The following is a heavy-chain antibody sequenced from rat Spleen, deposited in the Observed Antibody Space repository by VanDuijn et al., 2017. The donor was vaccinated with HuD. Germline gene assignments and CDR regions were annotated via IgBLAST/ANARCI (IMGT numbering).Heavy chain of an antibody. D-gene: IGHD1-4*01. CDR1: GFTFNNYW. CDR3: ATAGSRVSRFAY. V-gene: IGHV5-31*01. CDR2: ITHIGATS. Sequence: EVQLVETGGGLVQPGRSLKLSCVASGFTFNNYWMTWIRQAPGKGLEWVATITHIGATSYYPDSVKGRFTISREDGRSTLYLQMDSLRSEDTATYYCATAGSRVSRFAYWGQGTLVTVSS. J-gene: IGHJ3*01.